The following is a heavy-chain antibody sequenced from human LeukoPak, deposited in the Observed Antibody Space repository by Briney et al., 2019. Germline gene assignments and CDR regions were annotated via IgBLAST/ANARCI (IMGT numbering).Heavy chain of an antibody. J-gene: IGHJ4*02. V-gene: IGHV4-38-2*02. CDR2: IYHSGST. D-gene: IGHD2-2*01. CDR1: GYSISIGYY. CDR3: ARVRGYCSSTICYRYYFDS. Sequence: PSETLSLTCTVSGYSISIGYYWGWVRQPPGKGLGWIGTIYHSGSTYYNPSLKSRVTISVDTSKNQFSLKLTSVTAADTAVYYCARVRGYCSSTICYRYYFDSWGQGTLVTVSS.